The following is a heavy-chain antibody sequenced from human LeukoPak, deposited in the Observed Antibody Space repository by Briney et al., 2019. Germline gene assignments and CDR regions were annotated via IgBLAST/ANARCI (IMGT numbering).Heavy chain of an antibody. J-gene: IGHJ4*02. D-gene: IGHD6-19*01. CDR2: MSGSGGST. V-gene: IGHV3-23*01. Sequence: GGSLRLSCAASGFTFSSYAMSWVRQAPGKGLEWVSVMSGSGGSTYYADSVKGRFTISRDNSKNTLYLQMNSLRPEDTAVYYCATGSIAVAGRDYWGQGTLVTVSS. CDR1: GFTFSSYA. CDR3: ATGSIAVAGRDY.